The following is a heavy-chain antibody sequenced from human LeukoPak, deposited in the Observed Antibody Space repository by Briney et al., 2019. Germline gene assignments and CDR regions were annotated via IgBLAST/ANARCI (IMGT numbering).Heavy chain of an antibody. CDR3: ARDTHFWTAQYFDY. CDR1: GFTFSSYW. D-gene: IGHD3/OR15-3a*01. CDR2: IKRVGSEK. Sequence: GGSLRLSCAASGFTFSSYWMSWVRQAPGKGLEWVANIKRVGSEKYYVDSVKGRFTISRDNAKNSLYLQMNSLRAEDTAVYYCARDTHFWTAQYFDYWGQGTLVTVSS. J-gene: IGHJ4*02. V-gene: IGHV3-7*01.